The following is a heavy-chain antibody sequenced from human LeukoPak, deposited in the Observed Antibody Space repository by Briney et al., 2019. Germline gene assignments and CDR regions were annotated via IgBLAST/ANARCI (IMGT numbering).Heavy chain of an antibody. CDR1: GFTFSSYG. CDR3: IKVIMFAFDI. D-gene: IGHD3-10*02. CDR2: VSGSGGTT. J-gene: IGHJ3*02. Sequence: GSLRLSCAASGFTFSSYGMGWVRQAPGKGLEWVSAVSGSGGTTHYADSVKGRFTISRDNSKNTMYLQMNSLRAEDTAVYFCIKVIMFAFDIWGQGTMVTVSS. V-gene: IGHV3-23*01.